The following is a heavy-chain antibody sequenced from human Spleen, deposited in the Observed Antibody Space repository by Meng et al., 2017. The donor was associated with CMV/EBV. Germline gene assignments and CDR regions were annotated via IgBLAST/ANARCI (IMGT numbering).Heavy chain of an antibody. J-gene: IGHJ4*02. CDR1: GFTFSTYW. CDR2: INRDGSVT. V-gene: IGHV3-74*01. D-gene: IGHD3-3*01. CDR3: ARGFLEGY. Sequence: LRPSCAASGFTFSTYWMRWVRPAPGKGLVWVSRINRDGSVTGYADSVKGRFTISRDNAKNTLYLQMNSLRAEDTAVYYCARGFLEGYWGQGTLVTRLL.